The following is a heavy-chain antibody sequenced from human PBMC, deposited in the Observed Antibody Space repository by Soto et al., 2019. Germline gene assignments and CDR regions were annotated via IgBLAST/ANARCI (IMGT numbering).Heavy chain of an antibody. J-gene: IGHJ6*02. V-gene: IGHV3-13*01. CDR3: ARELHGGSYGMDV. CDR2: ITTAGDT. Sequence: EVQLVESGGGLVQPGGSLRLSCAASGFTFSNYDMHWVRQLTGKGLEWVSGITTAGDTYYAGSVKGRFTISREKAKNSLYLQMNSLTVGDTALYYCARELHGGSYGMDVWGQGTTVTVSS. CDR1: GFTFSNYD.